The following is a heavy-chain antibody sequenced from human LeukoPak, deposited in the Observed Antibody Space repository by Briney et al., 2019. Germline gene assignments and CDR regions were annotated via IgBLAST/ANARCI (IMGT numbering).Heavy chain of an antibody. Sequence: ASVKVSCKASGYTFTSYYMHWVRQAPGQGLEWMGIINPSGGSTSYAQKFQGRVTMTRDTSTSTVYMELSSLRSEDTAVYYCARAYSSSSEYYYYGMDVWGQGITVTVSS. J-gene: IGHJ6*02. CDR1: GYTFTSYY. V-gene: IGHV1-46*01. CDR2: INPSGGST. CDR3: ARAYSSSSEYYYYGMDV. D-gene: IGHD6-6*01.